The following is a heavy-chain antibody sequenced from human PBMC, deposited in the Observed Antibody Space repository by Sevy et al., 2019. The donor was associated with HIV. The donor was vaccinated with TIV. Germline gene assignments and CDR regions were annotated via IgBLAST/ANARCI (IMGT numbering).Heavy chain of an antibody. CDR1: GFAFYDYS. CDR3: AREGCTRPHDY. V-gene: IGHV3-23*01. D-gene: IGHD2-8*01. CDR2: LSFGCGKI. Sequence: RGYLRLSCAASGFAFYDYSMSWIRQAPGKGLEWVATLSFGCGKIKYADSVKGRFTISRYNSKNSFYLQMDNLRVEDTALHYCAREGCTRPHDYWGQGTRVTVSS. J-gene: IGHJ4*02.